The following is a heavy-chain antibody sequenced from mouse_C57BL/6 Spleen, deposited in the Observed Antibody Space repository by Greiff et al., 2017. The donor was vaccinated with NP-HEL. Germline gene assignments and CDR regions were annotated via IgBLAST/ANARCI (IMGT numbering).Heavy chain of an antibody. V-gene: IGHV1-64*01. CDR3: ARSTGPFDY. CDR2: IHPNSGST. Sequence: QVHVKQSGAELVKPGASVKLSCKASGYTFTSYWMHWVKQRPGQGLEWIGMIHPNSGSTNYNEKFKSKATLTVDKSSSTAYMQLSSLTSEDSAVYYCARSTGPFDYWGQGTTLTVSS. CDR1: GYTFTSYW. D-gene: IGHD4-1*01. J-gene: IGHJ2*01.